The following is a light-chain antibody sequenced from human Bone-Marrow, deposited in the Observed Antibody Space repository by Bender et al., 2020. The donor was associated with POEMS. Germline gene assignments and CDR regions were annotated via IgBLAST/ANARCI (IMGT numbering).Light chain of an antibody. CDR3: QSYDSSLSGWV. CDR2: GYN. V-gene: IGLV1-40*01. J-gene: IGLJ3*02. CDR1: SSNTGSGYD. Sequence: QSVLPQPPSVSGAPGQRVTISCTGSSSNTGSGYDINWYQHLPGTAPKLLIFGYNNRPSGVPDRFSGFKSGTSASLAITGLQAEDEADYYCQSYDSSLSGWVFGGGTRLTVL.